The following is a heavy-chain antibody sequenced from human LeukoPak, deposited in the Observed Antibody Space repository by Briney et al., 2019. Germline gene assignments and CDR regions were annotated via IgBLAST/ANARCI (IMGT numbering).Heavy chain of an antibody. CDR2: IIPILGIA. CDR1: GGTFSSYA. D-gene: IGHD1-26*01. V-gene: IGHV1-69*04. CDR3: ARSGGSHYGGYFDY. J-gene: IGHJ4*02. Sequence: SVKVSCKASGGTFSSYAISWVRQAPGQGLEWMGRIIPILGIANYAQKFQGRVTITADKSTSTAYMELSSLRSEDTAVYYRARSGGSHYGGYFDYWGQGTLVTVSS.